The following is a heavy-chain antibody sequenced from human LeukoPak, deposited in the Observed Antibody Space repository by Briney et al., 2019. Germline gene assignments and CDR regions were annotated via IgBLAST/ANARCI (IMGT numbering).Heavy chain of an antibody. CDR2: ISGSGGST. Sequence: GGSLRLSCAASGFTFSSYFMSWVRQAPGKGLEWVSSISGSGGSTYYADSVKGRFTISRDNSKNTLYLQMNSLTDEDTAVYYCAKKWGVGTTTLDYFDYWGQGTLVTVSS. CDR1: GFTFSSYF. V-gene: IGHV3-23*01. CDR3: AKKWGVGTTTLDYFDY. D-gene: IGHD1-26*01. J-gene: IGHJ4*02.